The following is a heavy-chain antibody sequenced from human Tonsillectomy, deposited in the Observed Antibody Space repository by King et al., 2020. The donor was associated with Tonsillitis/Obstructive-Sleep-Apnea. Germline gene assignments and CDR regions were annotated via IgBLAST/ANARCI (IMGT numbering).Heavy chain of an antibody. Sequence: VQLVESGGGLVKPGRSLRLSCTASGFSFGDYAMSWFRQAPGKGLEWVGFIRRKGYGGTTEYAASVKGRFTISRDDSKSIAYLQMNSLKTEDTAVYYCTRDPSPDSSPYLDFGVYWGQGTLVTVSS. V-gene: IGHV3-49*05. D-gene: IGHD3-22*01. CDR2: IRRKGYGGTT. J-gene: IGHJ4*02. CDR1: GFSFGDYA. CDR3: TRDPSPDSSPYLDFGVY.